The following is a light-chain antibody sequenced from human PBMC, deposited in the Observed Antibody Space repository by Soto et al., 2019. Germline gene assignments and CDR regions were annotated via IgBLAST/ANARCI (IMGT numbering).Light chain of an antibody. V-gene: IGKV3-20*01. Sequence: EIVLTQSPGTLSLSPGERATLSCRASQTVPKNYLAWYQQKPGQAPRLLTHDASSRASGIPDRFSGSGSGTDFTLTISRLEPEDFAVYYCQQCSTSPLTFGGGTKVEIK. CDR2: DAS. CDR3: QQCSTSPLT. CDR1: QTVPKNY. J-gene: IGKJ4*01.